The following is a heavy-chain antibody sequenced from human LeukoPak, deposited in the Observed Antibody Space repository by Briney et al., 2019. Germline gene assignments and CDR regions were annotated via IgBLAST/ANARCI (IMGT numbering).Heavy chain of an antibody. V-gene: IGHV1-69*13. CDR2: IIPIFGTA. J-gene: IGHJ3*02. D-gene: IGHD6-13*01. CDR3: AREMGQQLEIGAFDI. Sequence: SVKVSCKASGGTFSSYAISWVRQAPGQGLEWMGGIIPIFGTANYAQKFQGRVTITADESTSTAYMELSSLRSEDTAVYYCAREMGQQLEIGAFDIWGQETMVTVSS. CDR1: GGTFSSYA.